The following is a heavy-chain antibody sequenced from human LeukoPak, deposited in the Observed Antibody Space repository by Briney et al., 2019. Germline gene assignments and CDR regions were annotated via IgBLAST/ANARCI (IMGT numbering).Heavy chain of an antibody. CDR2: ISSSSSTI. J-gene: IGHJ4*02. D-gene: IGHD3-22*01. V-gene: IGHV3-48*01. CDR1: GFTFSSYS. CDR3: ARDRMTYYDSSGYPEIDY. Sequence: GGSLRLSCAASGFTFSSYSMTWVRQAPGKGLEWVSYISSSSSTIYYADSVKGRFTISRDNSKNTLYLQMNSLRAEDTAVYYCARDRMTYYDSSGYPEIDYWGQGTLVTVSS.